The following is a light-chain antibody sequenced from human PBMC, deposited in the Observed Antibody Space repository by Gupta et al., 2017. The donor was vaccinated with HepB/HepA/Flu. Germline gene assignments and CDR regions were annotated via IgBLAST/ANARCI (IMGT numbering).Light chain of an antibody. CDR3: SSYSSISTVI. CDR2: DVT. V-gene: IGLV2-14*03. CDR1: SSDVAGYNY. J-gene: IGLJ2*01. Sequence: QSALTQPASVSGSPGPSLPISCPGTSSDVAGYNYVSWYQQHPGKAPKLLIYDVTNRPSGVSNRFSGSTSGNTASLTISGLQAEDEGDYYCSSYSSISTVIFGGGTELTVL.